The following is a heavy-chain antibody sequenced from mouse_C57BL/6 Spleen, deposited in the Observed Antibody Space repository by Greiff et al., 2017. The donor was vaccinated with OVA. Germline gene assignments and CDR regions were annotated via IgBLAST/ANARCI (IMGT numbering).Heavy chain of an antibody. Sequence: EVQLQESGPGLVKPSQSLSLTCSVTGYSIPSGYYWNCIRQFPGNKLEWMGYISYDGSNNYNHSLTNRISITRNTSKNLFFRKLNSGTTEDTATYYCARVRGDYDWYFDVWGTGTTVTVSS. CDR1: GYSIPSGYY. CDR2: ISYDGSN. D-gene: IGHD2-4*01. V-gene: IGHV3-6*01. CDR3: ARVRGDYDWYFDV. J-gene: IGHJ1*03.